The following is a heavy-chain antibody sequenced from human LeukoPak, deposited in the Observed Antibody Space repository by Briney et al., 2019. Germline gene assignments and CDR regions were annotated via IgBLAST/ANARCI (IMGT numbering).Heavy chain of an antibody. J-gene: IGHJ4*02. CDR2: ISGSSIYI. Sequence: NTGGSLRLSRAASGFTFSTYSMNWVRQAPGKGLEWVSSISGSSIYIYYADSVKGRFTISRDNAKNSLYLQMNSLRAEDTAVYYCARDPPYYDSSGYYYDYWGQGTLVTVSS. CDR3: ARDPPYYDSSGYYYDY. D-gene: IGHD3-22*01. V-gene: IGHV3-21*01. CDR1: GFTFSTYS.